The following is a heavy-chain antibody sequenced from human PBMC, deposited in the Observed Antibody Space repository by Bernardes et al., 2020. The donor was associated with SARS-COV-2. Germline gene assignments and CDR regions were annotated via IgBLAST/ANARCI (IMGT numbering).Heavy chain of an antibody. J-gene: IGHJ4*02. V-gene: IGHV3-53*01. D-gene: IGHD1-26*01. CDR2: IYSGGST. CDR1: GFTVSSNY. Sequence: GSLRLSCAASGFTVSSNYMSWVRQAPGKGLEWVSVIYSGGSTYYADSVKGRFTISRDNSKNTVYLQMNSLRAEDTAVYYCAKFLAGSSPHRTGATTYFDYWGQGTLVTVSS. CDR3: AKFLAGSSPHRTGATTYFDY.